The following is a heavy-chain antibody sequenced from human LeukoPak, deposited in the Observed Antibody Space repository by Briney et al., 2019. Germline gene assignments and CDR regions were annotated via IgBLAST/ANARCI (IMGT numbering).Heavy chain of an antibody. CDR3: VRVVHITANYPFDY. CDR1: GFTFSDHY. V-gene: IGHV3-72*01. D-gene: IGHD2-21*01. J-gene: IGHJ4*02. Sequence: GGSLRVSCTVSGFTFSDHYMDWVRLAPGKGLEWVGRIRKKGNNYSTEYAASVKGRFTISRDDSRNSLYLQLNSLKLEDTAVYYCVRVVHITANYPFDYWGQGTLVTVSS. CDR2: IRKKGNNYST.